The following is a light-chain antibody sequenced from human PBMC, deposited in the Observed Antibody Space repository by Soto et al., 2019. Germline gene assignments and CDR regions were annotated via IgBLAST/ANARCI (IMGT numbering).Light chain of an antibody. CDR2: GAS. Sequence: EIVMTQSPATLSVSPGERVTLSCRASQSVSSYLAWYQQKPGQAPRILIFGASGRATGIPDRFSGSGSGTEFTLTISSLQSEDFAVYYCQQYSKWPQTFGQGTKVDIK. CDR1: QSVSSY. J-gene: IGKJ1*01. V-gene: IGKV3D-15*01. CDR3: QQYSKWPQT.